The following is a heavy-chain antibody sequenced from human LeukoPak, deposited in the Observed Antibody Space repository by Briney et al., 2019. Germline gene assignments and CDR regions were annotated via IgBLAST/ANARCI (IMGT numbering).Heavy chain of an antibody. CDR3: ARAPIWGSYHPFDY. J-gene: IGHJ4*02. V-gene: IGHV3-30*04. D-gene: IGHD3-16*02. CDR2: ISYDGSNK. CDR1: GFTFSSYA. Sequence: GGSLRLSCAASGFTFSSYAMHWVRQAPGRGLEWVAVISYDGSNKYYADSVKGRFTISRDNSKNTLYLQMNSLRAEDTAVYYCARAPIWGSYHPFDYWGQGTLVTVSS.